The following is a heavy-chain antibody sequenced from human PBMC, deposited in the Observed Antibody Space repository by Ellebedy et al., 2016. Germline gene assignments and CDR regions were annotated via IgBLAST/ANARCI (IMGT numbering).Heavy chain of an antibody. CDR1: GFTFSNAW. CDR3: TTVYRYNYDSV. J-gene: IGHJ4*02. CDR2: INSKTDGGAA. Sequence: GESLKISCAASGFTFSNAWMNWVRQAPGKGLEWVGRINSKTDGGAADYAAPVKGRFTISRDDSKNTLYLQRNSLKTEDTAVYFCTTVYRYNYDSVWGQGTLVTVSS. V-gene: IGHV3-15*01. D-gene: IGHD5-18*01.